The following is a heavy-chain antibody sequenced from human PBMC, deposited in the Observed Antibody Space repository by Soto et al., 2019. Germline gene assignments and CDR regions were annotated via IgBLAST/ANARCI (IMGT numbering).Heavy chain of an antibody. CDR1: GYTFTRYD. V-gene: IGHV1-8*01. CDR2: MNLNSGYT. J-gene: IGHJ4*02. CDR3: ARVNGDIDY. D-gene: IGHD4-17*01. Sequence: ASVKVSCKASGYTFTRYDINWVRQATGRGLEWMGWMNLNSGYTGHAQKFQGRVTMTRDSSTSTAYMELSSLRSEDTAVYYCARVNGDIDYWGQGTLVTVSS.